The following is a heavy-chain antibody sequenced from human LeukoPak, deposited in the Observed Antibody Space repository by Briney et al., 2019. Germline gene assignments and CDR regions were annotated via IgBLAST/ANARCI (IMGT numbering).Heavy chain of an antibody. CDR2: IYSGGST. J-gene: IGHJ4*02. CDR3: ARENWNPDIDY. CDR1: GFTVINNY. Sequence: GGSLRLFCAASGFTVINNYMSWVRQAPGKGLEWVSVIYSGGSTYYADSVKGRFTISRDNSKNTLYLQMNSLRAEDTAVYYCARENWNPDIDYWGQGTLVTVSS. V-gene: IGHV3-53*01. D-gene: IGHD1-1*01.